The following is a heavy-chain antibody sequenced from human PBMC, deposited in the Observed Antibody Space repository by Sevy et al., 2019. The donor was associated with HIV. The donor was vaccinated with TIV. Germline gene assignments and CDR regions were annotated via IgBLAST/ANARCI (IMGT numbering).Heavy chain of an antibody. D-gene: IGHD3-22*01. CDR2: ISSNSKYL. CDR3: ARETGAAYYSDTSGFDY. Sequence: GGSLRLSCATSGFDFNYHDMHWVSQAPGKGLESVSSISSNSKYLYYADSVKGRFTVSRDNARSSLFLQLSDLRAGDTAVYYCARETGAAYYSDTSGFDYWGQGTLVTVSS. V-gene: IGHV3-21*06. CDR1: GFDFNYHD. J-gene: IGHJ4*02.